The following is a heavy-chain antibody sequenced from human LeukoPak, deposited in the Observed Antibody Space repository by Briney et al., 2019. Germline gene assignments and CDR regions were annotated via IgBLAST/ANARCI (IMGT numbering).Heavy chain of an antibody. J-gene: IGHJ4*02. D-gene: IGHD4-17*01. CDR1: GYTFTSYG. CDR3: ARDSYTVTPYPPDY. V-gene: IGHV1-2*02. CDR2: INPNSGGT. Sequence: ASVKVSCKASGYTFTSYGTSWVRQAAGQGLEWMGWINPNSGGTNYAQKFQGRVTMTRDTSISTAYMELSRLRSDDTAVYYCARDSYTVTPYPPDYWGQGTLVTVSS.